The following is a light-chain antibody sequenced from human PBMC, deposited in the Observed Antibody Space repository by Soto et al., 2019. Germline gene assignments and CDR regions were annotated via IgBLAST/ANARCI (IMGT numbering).Light chain of an antibody. Sequence: DIQMTQSPSTLSASVGDRVTITCRASQSISTWLAWYQQKPGTAPKFLIYKASTLESGVPSRFSGSRSGTEFTLTVSSLQPDDFATYYCQQYNDSFPYTFGQGTKVDIK. CDR3: QQYNDSFPYT. CDR1: QSISTW. J-gene: IGKJ2*01. CDR2: KAS. V-gene: IGKV1-5*03.